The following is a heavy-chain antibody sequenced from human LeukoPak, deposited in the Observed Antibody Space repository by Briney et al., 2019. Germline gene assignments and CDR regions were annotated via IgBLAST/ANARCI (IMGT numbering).Heavy chain of an antibody. D-gene: IGHD6-13*01. CDR3: ARESGIAAAGPFDY. V-gene: IGHV4-34*01. CDR1: GFTVSSNY. J-gene: IGHJ4*02. Sequence: GSLRLSCAASGFTVSSNYMSWIRQPPGKGLEWIGEINHSGSTNYNPSLKSRVTISVDTSKNQFSLKLSSVTAADTAVYYCARESGIAAAGPFDYWGQGTLVTVSS. CDR2: INHSGST.